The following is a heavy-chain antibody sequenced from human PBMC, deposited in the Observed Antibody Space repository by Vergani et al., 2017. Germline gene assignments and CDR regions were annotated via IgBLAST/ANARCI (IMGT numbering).Heavy chain of an antibody. Sequence: QVQLQESGPGLVKPSETLSLTCTVSGGSISSYYWSWIRQPPGKGLEWIGYIYYSGSTNYNPSLKSRVTISVDTSKNQFSLKLSSVTAADTAVYYCARGTRGIAAAGYYYYYGMDVWGQGTTVTVSS. V-gene: IGHV4-59*08. J-gene: IGHJ6*02. CDR3: ARGTRGIAAAGYYYYYGMDV. CDR1: GGSISSYY. CDR2: IYYSGST. D-gene: IGHD6-13*01.